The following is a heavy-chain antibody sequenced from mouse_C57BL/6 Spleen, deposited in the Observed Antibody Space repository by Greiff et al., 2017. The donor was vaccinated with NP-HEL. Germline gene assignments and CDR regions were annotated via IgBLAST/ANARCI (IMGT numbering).Heavy chain of an antibody. CDR3: ARDGDYYGSSLAWFAY. Sequence: EVQGVESGGGLVKPGGSLKLSCAASGFTFSSYAMSWVRQTPEKRLEWVATISDGGSYTYYPDNVKGRFTISRDNAKNNLYLQMSHLKSEDTAMYYCARDGDYYGSSLAWFAYWGQGTLVTVSA. CDR1: GFTFSSYA. CDR2: ISDGGSYT. J-gene: IGHJ3*01. D-gene: IGHD1-1*01. V-gene: IGHV5-4*01.